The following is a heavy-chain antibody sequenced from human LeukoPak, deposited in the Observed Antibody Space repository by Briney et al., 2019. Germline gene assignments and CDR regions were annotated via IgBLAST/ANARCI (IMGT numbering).Heavy chain of an antibody. J-gene: IGHJ4*02. CDR1: VYTFTSYD. D-gene: IGHD2-21*01. V-gene: IGHV1-8*01. Sequence: ASVKVSCKASVYTFTSYDINWVRQATGQGLEWMGWMNPNSGNTGYAQKFQGRVTMTRNTSISTAYMELSSLRSEDTAVYYCARVLWAISGGPVSDYWGQGTLVTVSS. CDR2: MNPNSGNT. CDR3: ARVLWAISGGPVSDY.